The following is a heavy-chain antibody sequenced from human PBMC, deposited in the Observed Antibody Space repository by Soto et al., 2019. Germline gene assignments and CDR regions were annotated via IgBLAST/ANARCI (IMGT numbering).Heavy chain of an antibody. J-gene: IGHJ4*02. CDR2: ISYDGSNK. CDR3: ARDLPSYSSSCRTCGNFDY. CDR1: GFTFSSYA. V-gene: IGHV3-30-3*01. D-gene: IGHD6-13*01. Sequence: QVQLVESGGGVVQPGRSLRLSCAASGFTFSSYAMHWVRQAPGKGLEWVAVISYDGSNKYYADSVKGRFTISRDNSKNTLYLQMNSLRAEDTAVYYCARDLPSYSSSCRTCGNFDYWGQGTLVTVSS.